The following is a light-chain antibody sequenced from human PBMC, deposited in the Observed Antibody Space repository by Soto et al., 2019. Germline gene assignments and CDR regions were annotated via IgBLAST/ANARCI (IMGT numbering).Light chain of an antibody. Sequence: DIQMTQSPLSLSASVGESVTITCRASQNISHFLNWYQQKPGKPPRLLIFGTSNLQSGVPSRFRGSRSETDFSLTISGLKPEDFSTYCCQPSYRSPFNFGPGTRVA. CDR3: QPSYRSPFN. CDR2: GTS. V-gene: IGKV1-39*01. J-gene: IGKJ3*01. CDR1: QNISHF.